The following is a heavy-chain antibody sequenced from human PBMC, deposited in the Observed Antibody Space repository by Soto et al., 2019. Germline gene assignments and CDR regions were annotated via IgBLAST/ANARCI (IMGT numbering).Heavy chain of an antibody. CDR2: IFHDGRT. CDR1: GASISSTNW. CDR3: AREGQELRD. D-gene: IGHD6-13*01. Sequence: QVQLQESGPGLVKPSGTLSLTCAVSGASISSTNWWSWVRQFPGKGLEWIGEIFHDGRTSYNPSLKSRVTISVDKSKNHFSLELTSVTAADTAIYYCAREGQELRDWGHGTLVTVSS. J-gene: IGHJ4*01. V-gene: IGHV4-4*02.